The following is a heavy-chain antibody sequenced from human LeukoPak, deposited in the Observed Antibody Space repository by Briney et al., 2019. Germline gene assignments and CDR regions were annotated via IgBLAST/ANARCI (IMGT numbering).Heavy chain of an antibody. V-gene: IGHV3-15*01. Sequence: GGSLRLSCAASGFTFINAWMTWVRQAPGQGLEWVGRIKSKTDGATTDYAATVKGRFIISRDDSKRMLYLQMNSLKTEDTAMYHYALEFRQATDYWGQRTLVTVSS. D-gene: IGHD3-3*01. CDR2: IKSKTDGATT. CDR1: GFTFINAW. J-gene: IGHJ4*02. CDR3: ALEFRQATDY.